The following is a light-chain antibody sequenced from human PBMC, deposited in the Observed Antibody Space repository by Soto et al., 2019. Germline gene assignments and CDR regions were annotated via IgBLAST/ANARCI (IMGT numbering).Light chain of an antibody. Sequence: DIQMTQSPSSLSASVGDRVTITCQASQDISNYLNWYQQKPGKAPKLLIYDASNLETGVPSRFSGSGSVTDFTFTISSLQPEDIATYYCQQYDNHHGLTFGGGTKVEIK. CDR2: DAS. J-gene: IGKJ4*01. CDR3: QQYDNHHGLT. CDR1: QDISNY. V-gene: IGKV1-33*01.